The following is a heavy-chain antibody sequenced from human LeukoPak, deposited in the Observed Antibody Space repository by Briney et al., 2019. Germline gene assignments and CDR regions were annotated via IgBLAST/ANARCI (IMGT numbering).Heavy chain of an antibody. V-gene: IGHV4-39*01. J-gene: IGHJ6*03. CDR3: ARQRITMVRGVINSYYYYYMDV. Sequence: PSETLSLTCTVSGGSISSSSYYWSWIRQPPGKGLEWIGEINHSGSTNYNPSLKSRVTISVDTSKNQFSLKLSSVTAADTAVYYCARQRITMVRGVINSYYYYYMDVWGKGTTVTISS. CDR2: INHSGST. CDR1: GGSISSSSYY. D-gene: IGHD3-10*01.